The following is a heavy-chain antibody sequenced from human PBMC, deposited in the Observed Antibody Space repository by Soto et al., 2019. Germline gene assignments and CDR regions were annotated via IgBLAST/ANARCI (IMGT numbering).Heavy chain of an antibody. V-gene: IGHV1-2*04. CDR1: GYTFTGYY. J-gene: IGHJ3*02. D-gene: IGHD3-22*01. Sequence: ASVKVSCKASGYTFTGYYMHWVRQAPGQGLEWMGWINPNSGGTNYAQKFQGWVTMTRDTSISTAYMELSRLRSDDTAVYYCARGYYYDSRVTGVGAFDIWGQGTMVTVSS. CDR3: ARGYYYDSRVTGVGAFDI. CDR2: INPNSGGT.